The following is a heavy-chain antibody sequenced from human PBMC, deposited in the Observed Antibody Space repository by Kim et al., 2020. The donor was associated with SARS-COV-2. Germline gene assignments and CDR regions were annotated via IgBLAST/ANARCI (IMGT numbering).Heavy chain of an antibody. Sequence: AETLSLTCTVSGGSVSSANWWTWVRQSPKKGLERIGEISHSGTPNYKHSLKSRVSISIDKSRNQFSLKMSFVTAADTAVYYCARDWGRVQGVLEYCGQG. V-gene: IGHV4-4*02. J-gene: IGHJ4*02. CDR2: ISHSGTP. D-gene: IGHD3-16*01. CDR1: GGSVSSANW. CDR3: ARDWGRVQGVLEY.